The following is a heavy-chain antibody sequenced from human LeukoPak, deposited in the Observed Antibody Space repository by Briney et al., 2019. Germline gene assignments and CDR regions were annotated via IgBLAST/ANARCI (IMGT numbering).Heavy chain of an antibody. J-gene: IGHJ4*02. CDR1: GFTFSSYA. D-gene: IGHD1-26*01. CDR2: ISGSGGST. CDR3: AKDEGYSGSYYDFDY. Sequence: GGSLRLSCAASGFTFSSYAMSWVRHAPGKGVEWVSAISGSGGSTYYADCVKGRFTISRDNSKNTLYLQMNSLRAEDTAVYYCAKDEGYSGSYYDFDYWGQGTLVTVSS. V-gene: IGHV3-23*01.